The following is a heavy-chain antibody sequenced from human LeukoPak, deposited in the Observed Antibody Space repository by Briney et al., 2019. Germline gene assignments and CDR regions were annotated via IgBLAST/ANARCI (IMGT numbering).Heavy chain of an antibody. CDR2: INHSGST. CDR1: GRSFLGYY. D-gene: IGHD3-10*01. J-gene: IGHJ4*02. Sequence: PSETLSLTFTVDGRSFLGYYWTSIRQPPGKAFDWIGEINHSGSTNYNPSLKSRVTISVDTSKNQFSLKLSSVTAADTAVYYCARGYGPGSYYHYWGQGTLVTVSS. V-gene: IGHV4-34*01. CDR3: ARGYGPGSYYHY.